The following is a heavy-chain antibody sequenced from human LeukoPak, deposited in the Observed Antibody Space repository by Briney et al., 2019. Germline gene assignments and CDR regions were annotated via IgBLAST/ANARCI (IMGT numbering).Heavy chain of an antibody. Sequence: SQTLSLTCTVSGGSISSGGYYWSWIRQHPGTGLVWIGNIYYSGSTYYNPSLKSRVTISVDTSKNQFSLKLSSVTAADTAVYYCASGYSYGHYFDYWGQGTLVTVSS. J-gene: IGHJ4*02. CDR1: GGSISSGGYY. CDR3: ASGYSYGHYFDY. D-gene: IGHD5-18*01. V-gene: IGHV4-31*03. CDR2: IYYSGST.